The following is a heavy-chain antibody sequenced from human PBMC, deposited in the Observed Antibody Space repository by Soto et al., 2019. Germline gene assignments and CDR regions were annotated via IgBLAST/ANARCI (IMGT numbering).Heavy chain of an antibody. CDR2: INSDGSST. CDR3: ARAGGITIFGVVTKWFDP. Sequence: GSLRLSCAASGFTFSSYWMHWVRQAPGKGLVWVSRINSDGSSTSYADSVKGRFTISRDNAKNTLYLQMNSLRAEATAVYYCARAGGITIFGVVTKWFDPWGQGTLVTVSS. D-gene: IGHD3-3*01. J-gene: IGHJ5*02. CDR1: GFTFSSYW. V-gene: IGHV3-74*01.